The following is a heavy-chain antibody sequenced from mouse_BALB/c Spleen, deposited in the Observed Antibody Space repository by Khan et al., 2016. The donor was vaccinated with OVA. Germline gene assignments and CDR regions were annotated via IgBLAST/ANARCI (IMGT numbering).Heavy chain of an antibody. CDR3: ARGGDGGFAY. J-gene: IGHJ3*01. CDR2: IVPYNGGT. Sequence: MQLEESGPELVKPGASVKVSCKASGYAFTSYNIYWVKQSHGKSLEWVGYIVPYNGGTSYNQKFKGKATLTVDKSSTTAYMHLNSLTSEDSAVYYCARGGDGGFAYWGQGTLVTVSA. V-gene: IGHV1S135*01. CDR1: GYAFTSYN. D-gene: IGHD3-3*01.